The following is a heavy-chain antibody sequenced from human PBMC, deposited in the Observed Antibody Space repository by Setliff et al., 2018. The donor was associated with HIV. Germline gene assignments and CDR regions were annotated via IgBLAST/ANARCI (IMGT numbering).Heavy chain of an antibody. D-gene: IGHD6-6*01. J-gene: IGHJ1*01. CDR1: GYTFTSYY. CDR3: ARDPAPSSSASYFQH. V-gene: IGHV1-46*01. Sequence: GASVKVSCKASGYTFTSYYMHWVRQAPGQGLEWMGVINPGGGSTTYAQKFQGRVTMTRDTSTSTVYMELSSLRSQDTAMYYCARDPAPSSSASYFQHWGQGTPVTVSS. CDR2: INPGGGST.